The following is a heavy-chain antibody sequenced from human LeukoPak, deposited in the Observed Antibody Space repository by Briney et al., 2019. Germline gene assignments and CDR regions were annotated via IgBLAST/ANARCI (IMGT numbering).Heavy chain of an antibody. D-gene: IGHD2-2*01. V-gene: IGHV3-23*01. Sequence: GGSLRLSCAASGFTFSSYAMSWVRQAPGKGLEWVSSISGSGYNTYYANSVKGRFSISRDSSKNTLDLQMNSLRAEDTAVYYCAKDYIGYDQDFDYWGQGTLVTVSS. CDR2: ISGSGYNT. CDR3: AKDYIGYDQDFDY. CDR1: GFTFSSYA. J-gene: IGHJ4*02.